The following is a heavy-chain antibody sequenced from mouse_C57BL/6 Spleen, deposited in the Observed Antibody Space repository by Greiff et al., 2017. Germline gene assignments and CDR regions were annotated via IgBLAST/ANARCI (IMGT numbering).Heavy chain of an antibody. CDR1: GFTFSSYG. D-gene: IGHD2-4*01. CDR2: ISSGGSYT. CDR3: ARIYYDYAWCAY. J-gene: IGHJ3*01. V-gene: IGHV5-6*01. Sequence: EVKLMESGGDLVKPGGSLKLSCAASGFTFSSYGMSWVRQTPDKRLEWVATISSGGSYTYYPDSVKGRFTISRDNAKNTLYLQMSSLKSEVTAMYYCARIYYDYAWCAYWGQGTLVTVSA.